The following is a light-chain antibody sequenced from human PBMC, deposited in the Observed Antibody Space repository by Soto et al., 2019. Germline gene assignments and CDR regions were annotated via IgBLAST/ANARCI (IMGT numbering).Light chain of an antibody. J-gene: IGKJ3*01. CDR3: QKLNNYPLT. CDR2: SAS. Sequence: IQLTQSPSSLSASVGDRVTITCRASQGISSYLAWYQHKPGKAPRLLIDSASTLQSGVPSRFSGSRSGTEFTLTISSLQPEDIATYYCQKLNNYPLTFGPGTKVDIK. CDR1: QGISSY. V-gene: IGKV1-9*01.